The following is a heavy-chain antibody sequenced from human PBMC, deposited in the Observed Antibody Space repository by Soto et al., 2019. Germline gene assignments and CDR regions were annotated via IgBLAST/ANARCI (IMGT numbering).Heavy chain of an antibody. V-gene: IGHV3-30-3*01. CDR2: ISYDGSNK. D-gene: IGHD6-19*01. J-gene: IGHJ6*02. CDR3: ARVAVAGYYYYYYGMDV. Sequence: PGGSLRLSCAASGFTFSSYPMPWGRQAPGKGQEWEAVISYDGSNKYYADTVKGRFTISRDNSKNTLYLQMNSLRAEDTAVYYCARVAVAGYYYYYYGMDVWGQGTTVTVSS. CDR1: GFTFSSYP.